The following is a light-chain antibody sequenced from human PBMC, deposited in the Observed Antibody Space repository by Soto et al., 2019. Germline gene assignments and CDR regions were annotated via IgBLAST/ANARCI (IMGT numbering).Light chain of an antibody. CDR1: NSDVGGYDR. CDR3: CSSVGGPIWV. J-gene: IGLJ3*02. CDR2: VVN. V-gene: IGLV2-23*02. Sequence: QSALTQPASVSGSPGQSITISCTGTNSDVGGYDRVSWYPQHPGKAPTLMIYVVNKRPSGVSNRFSGSKSGNTASLTISGLQAEDEADYYCCSSVGGPIWVFGGGTKVTVL.